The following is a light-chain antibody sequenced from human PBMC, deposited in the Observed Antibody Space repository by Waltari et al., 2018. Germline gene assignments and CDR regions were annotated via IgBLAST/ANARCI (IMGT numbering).Light chain of an antibody. CDR2: EDT. J-gene: IGLJ2*01. Sequence: QSALTQPASVSGSPGQSITIPCTGTSSDVGSYNLVSWYQQHPGKAPKPRIYEDTKRPSGVSDRFSGSKSDNPASLTISGLQAEDEADYYCCSYAGSSPHVVFGGRTKLTVL. CDR3: CSYAGSSPHVV. CDR1: SSDVGSYNL. V-gene: IGLV2-23*01.